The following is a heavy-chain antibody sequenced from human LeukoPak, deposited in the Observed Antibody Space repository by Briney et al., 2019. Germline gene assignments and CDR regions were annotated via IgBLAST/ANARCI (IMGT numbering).Heavy chain of an antibody. Sequence: GGSLRLSCAASGFTFSSYWMSWVRQAPGKGLEWVANINQDGSEKSYVDSVKGRFTISRDNAKNSLYLQMNSLRDEDTAVYYCAREMSVGATSFDYWGQGTLVTVSS. CDR3: AREMSVGATSFDY. J-gene: IGHJ4*02. D-gene: IGHD1-26*01. V-gene: IGHV3-7*03. CDR1: GFTFSSYW. CDR2: INQDGSEK.